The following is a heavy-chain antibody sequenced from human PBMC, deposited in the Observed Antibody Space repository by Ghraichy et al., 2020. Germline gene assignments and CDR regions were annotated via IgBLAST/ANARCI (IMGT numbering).Heavy chain of an antibody. J-gene: IGHJ4*02. CDR2: IFYSGLT. Sequence: SETLSLNCTVSGGSISNNRDSWAWIRQPPGKGLEWIATIFYSGLTHYNPPLESRVTMSVDTSTSQFSLRLGSVTAADTAVYYCGNRVHVGRGYHYFDFWGQGRLVTVAA. D-gene: IGHD3-16*02. CDR1: GGSISNNRDS. V-gene: IGHV4-39*07. CDR3: GNRVHVGRGYHYFDF.